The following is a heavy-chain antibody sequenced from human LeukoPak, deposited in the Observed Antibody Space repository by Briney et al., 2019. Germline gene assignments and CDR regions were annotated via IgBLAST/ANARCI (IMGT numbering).Heavy chain of an antibody. J-gene: IGHJ4*02. V-gene: IGHV4-34*01. CDR2: INHSGST. CDR3: ARGGLLWFGSIDY. Sequence: PSETLSLTCAVYGGSFSGYYWSWIRQPPGKGLEWIGEINHSGSTNYNPSLKSRVTISVDTSKNQFSLKLSSVTAADTAVYYCARGGLLWFGSIDYWGQGTLVTVSS. CDR1: GGSFSGYY. D-gene: IGHD3-10*01.